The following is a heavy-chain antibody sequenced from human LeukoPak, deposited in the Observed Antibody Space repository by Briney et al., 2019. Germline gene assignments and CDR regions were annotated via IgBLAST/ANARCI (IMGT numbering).Heavy chain of an antibody. D-gene: IGHD2-15*01. V-gene: IGHV3-30*18. CDR3: AKGLAAAQHDAFDI. Sequence: GGSLRLSCAASGFTFSSYSMNWVRQAPGKGLEWVAVISYDGSNKYYADSVKGRFTISRDNSKNTLYLQMNSLRAEDTAVYYCAKGLAAAQHDAFDIWGQGTMVTVSS. J-gene: IGHJ3*02. CDR1: GFTFSSYS. CDR2: ISYDGSNK.